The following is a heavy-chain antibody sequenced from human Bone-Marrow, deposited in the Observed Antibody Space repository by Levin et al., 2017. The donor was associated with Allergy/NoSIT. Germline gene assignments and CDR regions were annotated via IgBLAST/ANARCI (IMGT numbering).Heavy chain of an antibody. D-gene: IGHD3-10*01. CDR2: ISNSGGNT. J-gene: IGHJ4*02. CDR3: VRARNYSGSGTYNFAF. CDR1: GFTFSRYA. Sequence: GGSLRLSCAASGFTFSRYAMHWVRQAPGKGLEYVSAISNSGGNTYYAMSVKGRFTVSRDNSKNRLYLQMGRLTAEDMAVYYCVRARNYSGSGTYNFAFWGQGALVTVSA. V-gene: IGHV3-64*01.